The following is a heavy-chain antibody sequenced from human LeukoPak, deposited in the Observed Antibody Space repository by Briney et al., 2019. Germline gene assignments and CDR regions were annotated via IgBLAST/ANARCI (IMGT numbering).Heavy chain of an antibody. CDR1: GGTFSSYA. CDR3: VSVVVAATGYYFDY. CDR2: IIPILGIA. V-gene: IGHV1-69*04. D-gene: IGHD2-15*01. J-gene: IGHJ4*02. Sequence: SVKVSCKASGGTFSSYAISWLRQAPGQGLEWMGRIIPILGIANYAQKFQGRVTITADKSTSTAYMELSSLRSEDTAVYYCVSVVVAATGYYFDYWGQGTLVTVSS.